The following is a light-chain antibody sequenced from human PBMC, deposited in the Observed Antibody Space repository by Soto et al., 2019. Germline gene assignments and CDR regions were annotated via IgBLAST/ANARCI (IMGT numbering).Light chain of an antibody. V-gene: IGKV3-20*01. J-gene: IGKJ2*01. CDR3: QQYGSSPPLYT. CDR1: QSVNSRF. CDR2: GAS. Sequence: EIVLTQSPGTLSWSPGERATLSCRASQSVNSRFLAWYQQKPGQAPRLLMYGASTRATGIQDRFSGSGSGADFTLTISRLETEDFAVYYCQQYGSSPPLYTFGQGTKLEIK.